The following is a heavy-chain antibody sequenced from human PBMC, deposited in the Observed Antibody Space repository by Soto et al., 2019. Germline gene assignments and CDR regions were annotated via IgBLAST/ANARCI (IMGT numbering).Heavy chain of an antibody. J-gene: IGHJ6*01. Sequence: QVQLQQWGAGLLKPSETLSLTCAVYGGSFSGYYWSWIRQHPGKGLEWIGDINHSGSTNYNPSLKSRVTISGDTSKNQLSLKLSSVTAADTAVYYCARGDCSGGSCYPYYYYGMDVW. CDR2: INHSGST. CDR1: GGSFSGYY. V-gene: IGHV4-34*01. D-gene: IGHD2-15*01. CDR3: ARGDCSGGSCYPYYYYGMDV.